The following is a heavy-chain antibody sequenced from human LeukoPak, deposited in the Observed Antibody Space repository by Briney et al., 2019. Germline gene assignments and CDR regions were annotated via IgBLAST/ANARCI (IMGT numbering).Heavy chain of an antibody. J-gene: IGHJ5*02. Sequence: PGGSLRLSCAASGFTVSGKYMSWVRQAPGKGLEWVSVIYSGADTYYADSVKGRFTISRHSSQNTVYLQMNSLRAEDTAVYYCARAQYCSGGSCYSGTLGSWGQGTLVTVSS. V-gene: IGHV3-53*04. CDR1: GFTVSGKY. CDR3: ARAQYCSGGSCYSGTLGS. D-gene: IGHD2-15*01. CDR2: IYSGADT.